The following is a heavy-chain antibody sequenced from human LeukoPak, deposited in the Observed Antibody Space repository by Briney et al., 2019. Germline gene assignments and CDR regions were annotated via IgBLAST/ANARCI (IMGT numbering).Heavy chain of an antibody. D-gene: IGHD3-10*01. CDR2: ISYDGSNK. V-gene: IGHV3-30*04. CDR3: ARIPMVRGRNYFDY. J-gene: IGHJ4*02. CDR1: GFTFSSYA. Sequence: GRSLRLSCAASGFTFSSYAMHWVRQAPGKGLEWVAVISYDGSNKYYAGSVKGRFTISRDNSKNTLYLQMNSLRAEDTAVYYCARIPMVRGRNYFDYWGQGTLVTVSS.